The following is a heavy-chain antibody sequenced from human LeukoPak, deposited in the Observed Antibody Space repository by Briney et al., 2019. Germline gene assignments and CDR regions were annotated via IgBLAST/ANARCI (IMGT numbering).Heavy chain of an antibody. J-gene: IGHJ4*02. V-gene: IGHV3-33*01. Sequence: GGSLRLSCAASGYTFSIYGMNWVRQAPGKGLEWVAIIWYDGSNTYFAESVMGRFSISKDNFKNIVYLQMNSLKIEDTGVYYCARAGIVNALDYWGQGTLVTVSS. D-gene: IGHD2/OR15-2a*01. CDR3: ARAGIVNALDY. CDR1: GYTFSIYG. CDR2: IWYDGSNT.